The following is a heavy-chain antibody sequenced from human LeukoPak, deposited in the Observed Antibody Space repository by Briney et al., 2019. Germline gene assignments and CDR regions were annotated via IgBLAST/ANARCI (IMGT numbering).Heavy chain of an antibody. CDR2: LSTDGST. Sequence: KPSETLSLTCTVSGASLNTYYWTWIRQPAGKGLEWIGRLSTDGSTTYNPSLKSRITMSVDTSKNQFSLKLNSVTAADMAVYYCARGSSANWNIFDFWGQGSLVTVSS. CDR1: GASLNTYY. D-gene: IGHD1-1*01. J-gene: IGHJ4*02. CDR3: ARGSSANWNIFDF. V-gene: IGHV4-4*07.